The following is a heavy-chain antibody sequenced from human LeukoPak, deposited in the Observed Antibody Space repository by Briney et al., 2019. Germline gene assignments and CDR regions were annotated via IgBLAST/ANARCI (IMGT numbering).Heavy chain of an antibody. J-gene: IGHJ4*02. V-gene: IGHV1-2*02. Sequence: ASMKVSCKASGYTFTGYYMHWVRQAPGQGLEWMGWINPNSGGTNYAQKFQGRVTMTRDTSISTAYMELSRLRSDDTAVYYCARDITREGYSYGSFDYWGQGTLVTVSS. CDR2: INPNSGGT. CDR1: GYTFTGYY. D-gene: IGHD5-18*01. CDR3: ARDITREGYSYGSFDY.